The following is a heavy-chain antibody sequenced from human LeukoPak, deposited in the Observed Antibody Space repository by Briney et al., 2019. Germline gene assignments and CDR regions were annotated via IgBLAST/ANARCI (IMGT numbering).Heavy chain of an antibody. CDR3: ARAVRGLQNNDY. Sequence: SETLSLTCTVSGGSTTSSSYYWGWIRQPPGKGLEWIGSIYYSGSTYYNPSLKSRVTISVDTSKNQFSLKLSSVTAADTAVYYCARAVRGLQNNDYWGQGTLVTVSS. CDR2: IYYSGST. D-gene: IGHD3-10*01. J-gene: IGHJ4*02. V-gene: IGHV4-39*01. CDR1: GGSTTSSSYY.